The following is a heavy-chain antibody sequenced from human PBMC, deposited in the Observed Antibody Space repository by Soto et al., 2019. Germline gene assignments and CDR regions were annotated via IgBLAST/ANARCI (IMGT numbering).Heavy chain of an antibody. CDR2: IRGYNGDT. Sequence: RQAPGQGLEWMGWIRGYNGDTHYAQNFQGRVTMTTDTSTSTAYMELTSLTSDDTAVYYCTRVQTALGDSRGKGTLDIGSS. V-gene: IGHV1-18*01. CDR3: TRVQTALGDS. J-gene: IGHJ4*02. D-gene: IGHD7-27*01.